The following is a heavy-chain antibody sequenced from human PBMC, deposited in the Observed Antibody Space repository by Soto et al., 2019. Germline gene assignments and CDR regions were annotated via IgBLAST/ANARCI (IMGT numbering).Heavy chain of an antibody. CDR1: GFTFSNAW. D-gene: IGHD3-3*01. CDR3: TTGEPIFGVPFDY. CDR2: IKSKTDGGTT. Sequence: GGSLRLSCAASGFTFSNAWMSWVRQAPGKGLEWVGRIKSKTDGGTTDYAAPVKGRFTISRDDSKNTLYLQMNSLKTEDTAVYYCTTGEPIFGVPFDYWGQGTLVTVSS. V-gene: IGHV3-15*01. J-gene: IGHJ4*02.